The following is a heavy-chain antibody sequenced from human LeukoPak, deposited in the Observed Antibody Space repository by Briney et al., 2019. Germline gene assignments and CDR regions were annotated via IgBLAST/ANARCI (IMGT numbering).Heavy chain of an antibody. V-gene: IGHV3-30*18. CDR3: AKDAFKEMATVNLYYFDY. J-gene: IGHJ4*02. CDR1: GFTFSSYG. D-gene: IGHD5-24*01. Sequence: PGGSLRLSCAASGFTFSSYGTHWVRQAPGKGLEWVAVISYDGSNKYYADSVKGRFTISRDNSKNTLYLQMNSLRAEDTAVYYCAKDAFKEMATVNLYYFDYWGQGTLVTVSS. CDR2: ISYDGSNK.